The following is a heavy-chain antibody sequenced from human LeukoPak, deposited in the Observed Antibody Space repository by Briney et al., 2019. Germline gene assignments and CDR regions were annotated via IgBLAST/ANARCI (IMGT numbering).Heavy chain of an antibody. Sequence: GGSLRLSCAASGLTFSSHEMNWVRQAPGKGLEWVSYISRSGSTIYYAHSVKGRFTISRDNSKNTLYLQMNSLRAEDTAVYYCAKIINGGWYFLIDYWGQGTLVTVSS. V-gene: IGHV3-48*03. D-gene: IGHD6-19*01. CDR3: AKIINGGWYFLIDY. CDR2: ISRSGSTI. J-gene: IGHJ4*02. CDR1: GLTFSSHE.